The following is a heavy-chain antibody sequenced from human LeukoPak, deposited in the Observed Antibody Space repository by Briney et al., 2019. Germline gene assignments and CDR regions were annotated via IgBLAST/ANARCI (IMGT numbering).Heavy chain of an antibody. CDR1: GYSFTSYW. D-gene: IGHD4-17*01. J-gene: IGHJ4*02. Sequence: GESLKISCQGSGYSFTSYWIGWVRQMPGKGLEWMGIIYPGDSDTRSSPSFQGQVTISADNSISTAYLQWSSLKASDTAMYYCARLRTVTIPRYFGHWGQGTLVTVSS. CDR3: ARLRTVTIPRYFGH. V-gene: IGHV5-51*01. CDR2: IYPGDSDT.